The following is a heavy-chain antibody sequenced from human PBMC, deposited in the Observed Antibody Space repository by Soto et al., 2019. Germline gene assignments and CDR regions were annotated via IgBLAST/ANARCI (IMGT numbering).Heavy chain of an antibody. CDR3: SRGGRSDF. J-gene: IGHJ4*01. V-gene: IGHV3-7*01. CDR2: IKPDGSDK. CDR1: GVTISGYW. Sequence: EEQLVESGGGLVQPGGSLRLSCVVSGVTISGYWMSWVRQVPGKGLEWVANIKPDGSDKKNVYSVKGRFNISRDNAKNSLYLEMHSLRVEDTAIYFCSRGGRSDFWGQGTPVTVSS.